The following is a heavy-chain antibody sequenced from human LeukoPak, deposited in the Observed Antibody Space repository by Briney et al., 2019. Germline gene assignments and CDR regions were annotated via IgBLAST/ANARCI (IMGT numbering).Heavy chain of an antibody. V-gene: IGHV4-61*02. CDR1: GGSISSGSYY. CDR3: ARGECSSTSCYTGNYYYYMDV. D-gene: IGHD2-2*02. CDR2: IYTSGST. J-gene: IGHJ6*03. Sequence: SETLPLTCTVSGGSISSGSYYWSWIRQPAGKGLEWIGRIYTSGSTNYNPSLKSRVTISVDTSKNQFSLKLSSVTAADTAVYYCARGECSSTSCYTGNYYYYMDVWGKGTTVTVSS.